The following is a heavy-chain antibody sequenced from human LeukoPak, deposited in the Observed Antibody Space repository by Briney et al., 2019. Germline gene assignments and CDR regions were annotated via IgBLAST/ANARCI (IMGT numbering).Heavy chain of an antibody. Sequence: PGGSLRLSCAASGFTFTTYWIHWVRQAPGKGLVWVSHINSDGSSATYADSVKGRLTIPRDNAKNTVYLQMNSLRAEDTAVYYCARGGVGCFDYWGQGALVTVSS. CDR2: INSDGSSA. J-gene: IGHJ4*02. CDR1: GFTFTTYW. D-gene: IGHD6-19*01. CDR3: ARGGVGCFDY. V-gene: IGHV3-74*01.